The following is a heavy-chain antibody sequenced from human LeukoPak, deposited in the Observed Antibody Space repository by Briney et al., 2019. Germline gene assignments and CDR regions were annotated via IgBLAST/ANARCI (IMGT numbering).Heavy chain of an antibody. Sequence: SVKVSCKASGGTFSSYAISWVRQAPGQGLEWMVRIIPIFGTANYAQKFQGRVTITTDESTSTAYMELSSLRSEDTAVYYCARVDSWDTAMVTLDYWGQGTLVTVSS. CDR2: IIPIFGTA. CDR3: ARVDSWDTAMVTLDY. D-gene: IGHD5-18*01. V-gene: IGHV1-69*05. CDR1: GGTFSSYA. J-gene: IGHJ4*02.